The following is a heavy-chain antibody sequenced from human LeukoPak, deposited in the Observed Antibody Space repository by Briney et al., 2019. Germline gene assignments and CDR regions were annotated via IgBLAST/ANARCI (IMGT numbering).Heavy chain of an antibody. Sequence: PGGSLRLSCAASGFTFSSYGMHWVRQAPGKGLEGVAVIWYDGSNKYYADSVKGRFTISRDNSQNTLYLQMNSLRAEDTAVYYCARDTSRGCDYWGQGTLVTVSS. CDR2: IWYDGSNK. V-gene: IGHV3-33*01. CDR3: ARDTSRGCDY. J-gene: IGHJ4*02. D-gene: IGHD6-19*01. CDR1: GFTFSSYG.